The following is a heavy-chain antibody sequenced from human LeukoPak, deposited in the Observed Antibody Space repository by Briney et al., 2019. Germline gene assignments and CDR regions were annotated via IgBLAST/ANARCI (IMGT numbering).Heavy chain of an antibody. CDR3: ARAMSTWGGVRNYFDS. Sequence: PGRSLRLSCAASGFTFDDYAMHWVRQAPGKGLEWVPGISWNSGSIGYADSVKGRFTISRDNAKSSLDLQMNSLRAEDTAVYYCARAMSTWGGVRNYFDSWGRGALVTVSS. D-gene: IGHD3-16*01. J-gene: IGHJ4*02. CDR2: ISWNSGSI. CDR1: GFTFDDYA. V-gene: IGHV3-9*01.